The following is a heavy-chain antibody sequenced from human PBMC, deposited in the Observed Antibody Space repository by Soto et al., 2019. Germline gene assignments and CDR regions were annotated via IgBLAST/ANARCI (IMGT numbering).Heavy chain of an antibody. J-gene: IGHJ4*02. CDR3: ARVRYFNWLSPYYFDY. V-gene: IGHV1-3*01. CDR2: INAGNGNT. D-gene: IGHD3-9*01. CDR1: GYTFTSYA. Sequence: QVQLVQSGAEVKKPGASVKVSCKASGYTFTSYAMHWVRQAPGQRLEWMGWINAGNGNTKYSQKFQGRVTITRDTSASTAYMELSSLRSEVTSVYYCARVRYFNWLSPYYFDYWGQGTLVTVSS.